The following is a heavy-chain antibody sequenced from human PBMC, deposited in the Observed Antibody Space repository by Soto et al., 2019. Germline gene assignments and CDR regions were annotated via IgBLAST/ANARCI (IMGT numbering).Heavy chain of an antibody. CDR2: IKQDGSEK. V-gene: IGHV3-7*03. D-gene: IGHD6-19*01. Sequence: GGSLRLSCAASGFTFSSYWMSWVRQAPGKGLEWVANIKQDGSEKYYVDSVKGRFTISRDNAKNSLYLQMNSLRAEDTAVYYCVRRADYYYYYMDVWGKGTTVTVSS. J-gene: IGHJ6*03. CDR3: VRRADYYYYYMDV. CDR1: GFTFSSYW.